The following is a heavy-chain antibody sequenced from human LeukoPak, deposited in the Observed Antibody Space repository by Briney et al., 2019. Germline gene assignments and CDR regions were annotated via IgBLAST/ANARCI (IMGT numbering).Heavy chain of an antibody. CDR2: INSDGSST. CDR1: GFTFSSYW. J-gene: IGHJ6*03. Sequence: GGSLRLSCAASGFTFSSYWMHWVRQAPGKGLVWVSRINSDGSSTSYADSVKGRFTISRDNAKNSLYLQMNSLRAEDTAVYYCARVLRGSGYYYYYYMDVWGKGTTVTVSS. V-gene: IGHV3-74*01. CDR3: ARVLRGSGYYYYYYMDV. D-gene: IGHD3-10*01.